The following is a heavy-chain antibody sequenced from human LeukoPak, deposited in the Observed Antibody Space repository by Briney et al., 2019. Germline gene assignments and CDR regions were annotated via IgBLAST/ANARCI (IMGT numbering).Heavy chain of an antibody. Sequence: PGGSLRLSCAASGFTFSSYAMSWVRQAPGKGLEWVSAISGGGGSTYYADSVKGRFTISRDNSKNTLYLQMNSLSAEDTAVYYCATPRRVVVAATPGCLDYWGQGTLVTVSS. J-gene: IGHJ4*02. CDR3: ATPRRVVVAATPGCLDY. CDR2: ISGGGGST. CDR1: GFTFSSYA. V-gene: IGHV3-23*01. D-gene: IGHD2-15*01.